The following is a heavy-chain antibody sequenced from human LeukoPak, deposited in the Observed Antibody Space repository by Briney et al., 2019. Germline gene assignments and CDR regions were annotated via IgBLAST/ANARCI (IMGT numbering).Heavy chain of an antibody. CDR1: GYTLTELS. D-gene: IGHD6-25*01. Sequence: ASVNVSCKVSGYTLTELSMHWVRQAPGKGLEWMGGFDPEDGETIYAQKFQGRVTMTEDTSTDTAYMELSSLRSEDTAVYYCATAARLGSPNWFDPWGQGTLVTVSS. CDR2: FDPEDGET. V-gene: IGHV1-24*01. CDR3: ATAARLGSPNWFDP. J-gene: IGHJ5*02.